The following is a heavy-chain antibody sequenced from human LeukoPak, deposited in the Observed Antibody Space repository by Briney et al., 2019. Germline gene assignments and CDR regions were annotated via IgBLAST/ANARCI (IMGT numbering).Heavy chain of an antibody. CDR2: ISGSGGST. CDR1: GFTFSDYY. J-gene: IGHJ4*02. Sequence: PGGSLRLSCAASGFTFSDYYMSWIRQAPGKGLEWVSGISGSGGSTCYADSVKGRFTISRDNSKNTLDLQMNSLRAEDTAVYYCAKAYGYNFDYWGQGSLVTVSS. V-gene: IGHV3-23*01. D-gene: IGHD3-16*01. CDR3: AKAYGYNFDY.